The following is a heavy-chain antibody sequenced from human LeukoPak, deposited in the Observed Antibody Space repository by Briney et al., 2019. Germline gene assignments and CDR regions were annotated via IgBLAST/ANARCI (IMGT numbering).Heavy chain of an antibody. D-gene: IGHD2-15*01. CDR1: GGSNSSYY. CDR2: IYYSWST. J-gene: IGHJ3*02. V-gene: IGHV4-59*01. Sequence: KPSEPLSLTCTVSGGSNSSYYWSCIRQPPGKALEGIGYIYYSWSTNYNPSLKSRVTISVDTSKNQFSLKLSSVTAADTAVYYCARGRVARGAFDIWGQGTMVTVSS. CDR3: ARGRVARGAFDI.